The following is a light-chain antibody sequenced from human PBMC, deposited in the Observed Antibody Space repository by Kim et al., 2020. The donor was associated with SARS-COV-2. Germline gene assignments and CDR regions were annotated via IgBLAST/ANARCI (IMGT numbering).Light chain of an antibody. CDR2: QDT. V-gene: IGLV3-1*01. CDR3: QAWDSTTTV. J-gene: IGLJ2*01. CDR1: RLGNKY. Sequence: SYELTQPPSVSVSPGQTASITCSGDRLGNKYVCWYQQKPGQSPVVVIYQDTQRPSGIPEPFSGSNSGNTATLTISGTQAMDEADYYCQAWDSTTTVFGGGTQLTVL.